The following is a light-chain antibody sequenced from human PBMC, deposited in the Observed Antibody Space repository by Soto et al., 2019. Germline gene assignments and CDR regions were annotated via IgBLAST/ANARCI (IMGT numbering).Light chain of an antibody. V-gene: IGKV3-20*01. CDR2: HAS. J-gene: IGKJ4*01. CDR1: QVVSSSY. Sequence: EIVLTQSPGTLSLSPGESATLSCRANQVVSSSYLAWYQQKPGQAPRLLIYHASDRAIGIPDRFSGSGSGTDFTLTITRLEPEDFAVYYCQQFHTWPVTFGGGTKVEI. CDR3: QQFHTWPVT.